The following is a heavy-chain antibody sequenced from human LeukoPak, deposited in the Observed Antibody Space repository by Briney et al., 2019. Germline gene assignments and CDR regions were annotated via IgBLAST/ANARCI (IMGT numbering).Heavy chain of an antibody. CDR2: IYYSGST. D-gene: IGHD2-2*01. V-gene: IGHV4-59*01. CDR3: ARVGVVPAAEPYYFDY. CDR1: GGSISSYY. Sequence: SETLSLTCTVSGGSISSYYWSWIRQPPGKGLEWIGYIYYSGSTNYNPSLKSRVTISVDTSKNQFSLKLSSVTAADTAVYYCARVGVVPAAEPYYFDYWGQGTLATVSS. J-gene: IGHJ4*02.